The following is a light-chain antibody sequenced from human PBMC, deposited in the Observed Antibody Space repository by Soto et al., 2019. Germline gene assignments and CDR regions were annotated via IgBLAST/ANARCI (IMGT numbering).Light chain of an antibody. CDR3: QQYNSYPWT. CDR1: QSISTW. CDR2: KAS. Sequence: DIQMTQSPSTLSASIEDRVTITCRASQSISTWLAWYQQKPGKAPNLLIYKASSLQTGVPSRFSGSGSGTEFTLTISSLQADDFATYYCQQYNSYPWTFGQGTKVEIK. V-gene: IGKV1-5*03. J-gene: IGKJ1*01.